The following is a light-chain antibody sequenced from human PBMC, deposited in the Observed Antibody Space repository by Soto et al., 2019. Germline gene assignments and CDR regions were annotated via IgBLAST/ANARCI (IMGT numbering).Light chain of an antibody. CDR1: QSVSSTY. J-gene: IGKJ2*01. CDR3: QQYGTSMYT. V-gene: IGKV3-20*01. CDR2: GAF. Sequence: EIVLTQSPGTLSLSPGERATLSCRASQSVSSTYLAWYQQKPGQAPRLLIHGAFSRATAIPDRFSGSGSGTDFTLTISRLEPEDFAVYYCQQYGTSMYTFGQGTKLEIK.